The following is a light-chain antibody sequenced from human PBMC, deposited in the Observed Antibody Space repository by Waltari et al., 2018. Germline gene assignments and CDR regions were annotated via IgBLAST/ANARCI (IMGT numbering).Light chain of an antibody. Sequence: DSQTTQSPSSASASVGDIFTITCRASHDISSWLAWYQQKPGEAPMLLMYAASSLQSGVPSRFRGSGSGTHFTLTISSLQPEDFATYYCQQANSFPITFGQGTRLEIK. CDR2: AAS. CDR1: HDISSW. V-gene: IGKV1-12*01. J-gene: IGKJ5*01. CDR3: QQANSFPIT.